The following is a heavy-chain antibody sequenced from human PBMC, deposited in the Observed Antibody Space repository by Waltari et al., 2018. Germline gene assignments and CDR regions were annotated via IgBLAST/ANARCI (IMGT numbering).Heavy chain of an antibody. D-gene: IGHD3-22*01. CDR3: ATCYYYDSSGNYYVSDY. V-gene: IGHV3-74*01. J-gene: IGHJ4*02. Sequence: EVQLVESGGGLVQPGGSLRLSCAASGITFSRYWMHWVRQAPGKGLVWVSRINRDGSSTSYADSGKGRFTISRDNAKNTLYLQMNSLRAEDTAVYYCATCYYYDSSGNYYVSDYWGQGTLVTVSS. CDR1: GITFSRYW. CDR2: INRDGSST.